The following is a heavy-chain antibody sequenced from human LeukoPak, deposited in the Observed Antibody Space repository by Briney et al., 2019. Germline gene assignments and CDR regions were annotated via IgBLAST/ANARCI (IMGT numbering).Heavy chain of an antibody. J-gene: IGHJ4*02. Sequence: PGGSLTVSCAASGFPVSSNYMTWVRQAPGKGLEWVSVINSGGTTYYADSLNGRFTNSRDNSKNTLYLQMNSLRAEDTAVYYCAKKRVAVAGTHYFDYWGQGTLVSASS. D-gene: IGHD6-19*01. CDR3: AKKRVAVAGTHYFDY. V-gene: IGHV3-66*01. CDR2: INSGGTT. CDR1: GFPVSSNY.